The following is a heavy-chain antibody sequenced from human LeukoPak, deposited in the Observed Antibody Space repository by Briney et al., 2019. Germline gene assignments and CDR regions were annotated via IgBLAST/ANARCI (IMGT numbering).Heavy chain of an antibody. J-gene: IGHJ4*02. CDR3: ARELVDTAMATDY. CDR2: IYHSGST. CDR1: GGSISSGGYY. Sequence: SETLSLTCTVSGGSISSGGYYWSWIRQPPGKGLEWIGYIYHSGSTYYNPSLKSRVTISVDRSKNQFSLKLSSVTAADTAVYYCARELVDTAMATDYWGQGTLVTVSS. D-gene: IGHD5-18*01. V-gene: IGHV4-30-2*01.